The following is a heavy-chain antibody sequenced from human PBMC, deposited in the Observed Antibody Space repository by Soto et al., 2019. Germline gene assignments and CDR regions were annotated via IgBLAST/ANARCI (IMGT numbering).Heavy chain of an antibody. D-gene: IGHD6-6*01. CDR2: MNPNSGNT. CDR3: ARELSSIAASDNWFDP. V-gene: IGHV1-8*01. Sequence: ASVKVSCKASGYTFTSYDINWVRQATGQGLEWMGWMNPNSGNTGYAQKFQGRVTMTRNTSISTAYMELSSLRSEDTAVYYCARELSSIAASDNWFDPWGQGTLVTV. CDR1: GYTFTSYD. J-gene: IGHJ5*02.